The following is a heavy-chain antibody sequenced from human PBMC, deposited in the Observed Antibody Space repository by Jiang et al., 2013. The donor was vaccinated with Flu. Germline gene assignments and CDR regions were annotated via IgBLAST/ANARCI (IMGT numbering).Heavy chain of an antibody. J-gene: IGHJ4*02. CDR3: ARSIVHLVPDFDY. Sequence: SVDTSKNQFSLKLSSVTAADTAVYYCARSIVHLVPDFDYWGQGTLVTVSS. V-gene: IGHV4-39*07. D-gene: IGHD2-8*01.